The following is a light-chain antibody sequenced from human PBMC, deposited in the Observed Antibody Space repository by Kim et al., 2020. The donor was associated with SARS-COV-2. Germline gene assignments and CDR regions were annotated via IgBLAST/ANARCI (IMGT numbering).Light chain of an antibody. J-gene: IGKJ1*01. CDR1: QSVSSN. CDR3: QQHNNWPRT. V-gene: IGKV3-15*01. Sequence: VSPGERATLSCRASQSVSSNLAWYQQKPGQAPRLLIYGTSTRATGIPARFSGSGSGTEFTLIISSLQSEDFAVYYCQQHNNWPRTFGQGTKVDIK. CDR2: GTS.